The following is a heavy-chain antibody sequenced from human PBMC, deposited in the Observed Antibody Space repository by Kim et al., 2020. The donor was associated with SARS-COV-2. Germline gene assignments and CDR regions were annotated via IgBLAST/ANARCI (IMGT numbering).Heavy chain of an antibody. CDR1: GGSISSSSYY. J-gene: IGHJ4*02. Sequence: SETLSLTCTVSGGSISSSSYYWGWIRQPPGKGLEWIGSIYYSGSTYYNPSLKSRVTISVDTSKNQFSLKLSSVTAADTAVYYCARRAPAPLGNFDYWGQGTLVTVSS. D-gene: IGHD7-27*01. V-gene: IGHV4-39*01. CDR2: IYYSGST. CDR3: ARRAPAPLGNFDY.